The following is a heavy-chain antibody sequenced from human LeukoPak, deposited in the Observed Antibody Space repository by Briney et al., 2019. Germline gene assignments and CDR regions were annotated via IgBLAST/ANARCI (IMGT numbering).Heavy chain of an antibody. CDR3: ARASDPYCGGDWATCYYGMDV. J-gene: IGHJ6*02. Sequence: PSETLSLTCTVSGGXISSGGYYWSWIRQHPGKGLEWYGYIYYSGSTYYNPSLKSRVTISVDTSKNQFSLKLSSVTAADTAVYYCARASDPYCGGDWATCYYGMDVWGQGTTVTVSS. CDR1: GGXISSGGYY. V-gene: IGHV4-31*03. CDR2: IYYSGST. D-gene: IGHD2-21*02.